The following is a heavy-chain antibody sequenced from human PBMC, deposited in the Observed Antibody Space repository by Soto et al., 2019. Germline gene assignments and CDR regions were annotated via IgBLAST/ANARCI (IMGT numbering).Heavy chain of an antibody. CDR3: TTGRFWSGYYVFDY. Sequence: VSLRLSCAASGFTFSNAWMSWVRQAPGKGLEWVGRIKSKTDGGTTDYAAPVKGRFTISRDDSKNTLYLQMNSLKTEDTAVYYCTTGRFWSGYYVFDYWGQGTLVTVSS. CDR1: GFTFSNAW. D-gene: IGHD3-3*01. J-gene: IGHJ4*02. CDR2: IKSKTDGGTT. V-gene: IGHV3-15*01.